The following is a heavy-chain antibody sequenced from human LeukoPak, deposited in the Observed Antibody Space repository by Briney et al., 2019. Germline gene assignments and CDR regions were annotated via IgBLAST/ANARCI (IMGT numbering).Heavy chain of an antibody. CDR3: ARSRQYSSSWYRNWFDP. J-gene: IGHJ5*02. CDR2: INHSGST. V-gene: IGHV4-34*01. Sequence: RPSETLSLTCAVYGGSFSGYYWSWIRQPPGKGLEWIGGINHSGSTNYNPSLKSRVTISVDTSKNQFSLKLSSVTAADTAVYYCARSRQYSSSWYRNWFDPWGQGTLVTVSS. CDR1: GGSFSGYY. D-gene: IGHD6-13*01.